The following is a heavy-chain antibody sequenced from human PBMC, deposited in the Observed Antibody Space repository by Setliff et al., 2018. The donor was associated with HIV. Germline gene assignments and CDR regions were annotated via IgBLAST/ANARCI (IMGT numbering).Heavy chain of an antibody. J-gene: IGHJ6*02. Sequence: ASVKVSCKASGYTFTDYYIHWVRQAPGQGLEWMGRLNPNSGGTNYAQKFQGRVTMTRDTSISTAYMELRSDDTAVYYCARGEGYSSGWFKYYYKALDVWGQGTTVTVSS. V-gene: IGHV1-2*06. CDR3: ARGEGYSSGWFKYYYKALDV. CDR1: GYTFTDYY. D-gene: IGHD6-19*01. CDR2: LNPNSGGT.